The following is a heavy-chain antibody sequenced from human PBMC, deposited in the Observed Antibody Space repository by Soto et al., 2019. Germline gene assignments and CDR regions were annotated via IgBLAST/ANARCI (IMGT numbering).Heavy chain of an antibody. CDR3: ASGAYCGGDCSRPGQH. CDR1: GYSFTSYW. D-gene: IGHD2-21*02. CDR2: IYPGDSDT. Sequence: GESLKISCKGSGYSFTSYWIGWVRQMPGKGLEWMGIIYPGDSDTRYSPSFQGQVTISADKSISTAYLQWSSLKASDTAMYYCASGAYCGGDCSRPGQHWRQGTLVTVSS. V-gene: IGHV5-51*01. J-gene: IGHJ1*01.